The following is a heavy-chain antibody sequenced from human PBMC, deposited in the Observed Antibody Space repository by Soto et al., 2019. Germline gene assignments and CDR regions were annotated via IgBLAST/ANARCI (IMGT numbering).Heavy chain of an antibody. V-gene: IGHV1-69*01. CDR2: IIAIFGTA. J-gene: IGHJ6*02. Sequence: QVQLVQAAAEVKKPGASVKVSCKASGGTFRSYAISWVRQVPGQGLEWMGGIIAIFGTANYAQKFQGRVTITACDSTSIAYMELRGLRSEDTAVYFCARVEYSSSGYYYYGMDVWGQGTTVTVSS. D-gene: IGHD6-6*01. CDR1: GGTFRSYA. CDR3: ARVEYSSSGYYYYGMDV.